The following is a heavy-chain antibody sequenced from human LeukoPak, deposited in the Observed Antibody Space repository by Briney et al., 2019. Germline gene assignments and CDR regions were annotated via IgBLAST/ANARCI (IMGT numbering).Heavy chain of an antibody. J-gene: IGHJ4*02. D-gene: IGHD6-19*01. CDR1: GFTFSSYA. Sequence: GGSLRLSCAASGFTFSSYAMSWVRQAPGKGLEWVSAISGGGRSTYYAGSVKGRFTISRDNSKNTLYLQMNSLRAEDTAVYYCASGIAVADLPHDYWGQGTLVTVSS. V-gene: IGHV3-23*01. CDR2: ISGGGRST. CDR3: ASGIAVADLPHDY.